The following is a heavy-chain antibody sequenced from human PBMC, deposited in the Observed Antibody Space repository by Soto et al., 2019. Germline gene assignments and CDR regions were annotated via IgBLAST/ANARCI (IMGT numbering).Heavy chain of an antibody. D-gene: IGHD6-13*01. CDR3: ARTRLRIAAADY. Sequence: GGSLRLSCAASGFTFSSYGMHWVRQAPGKGLEWVAVIWYDGSNKYYADSVKGRFTISRDNSKNTLYLQMNSLRAEDTAVYYCARTRLRIAAADYWGQGTLVTVSS. J-gene: IGHJ4*02. V-gene: IGHV3-33*01. CDR2: IWYDGSNK. CDR1: GFTFSSYG.